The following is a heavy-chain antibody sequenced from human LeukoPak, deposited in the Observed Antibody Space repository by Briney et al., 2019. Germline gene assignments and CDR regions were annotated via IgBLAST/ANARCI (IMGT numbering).Heavy chain of an antibody. D-gene: IGHD3-16*01. CDR1: GFTVSGTH. CDR3: ARDQATSGGGLAS. V-gene: IGHV3-53*01. J-gene: IGHJ4*02. CDR2: IYTGGTT. Sequence: PGGSLRLSCAASGFTVSGTHMSGVRQAPGKGLEWVSAIYTGGTTYYSDSGEGRFTISRDTSKNPLYLLMNSLRAEDPAVYYCARDQATSGGGLASWGQGTLVTVSS.